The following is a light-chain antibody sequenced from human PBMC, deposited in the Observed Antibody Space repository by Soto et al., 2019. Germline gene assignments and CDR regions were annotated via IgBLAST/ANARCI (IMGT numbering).Light chain of an antibody. J-gene: IGKJ2*01. CDR1: QDISSA. CDR2: DAS. V-gene: IGKV1D-13*01. CDR3: QQFNDFPGT. Sequence: AIQLTQATSSLSASVGDRVTISCRTSQDISSALAWYQQRPGKPPKLLLSDASSLESGVPSRFSGSGSGTGFTLTISSLQPADFATYYCQQFNDFPGTFGQGTTLEIK.